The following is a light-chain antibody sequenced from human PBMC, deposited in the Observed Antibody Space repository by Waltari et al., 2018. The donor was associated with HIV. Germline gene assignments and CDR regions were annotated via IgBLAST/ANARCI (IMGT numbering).Light chain of an antibody. J-gene: IGKJ4*01. CDR3: QHQRT. CDR2: KAS. CDR1: QSISSW. Sequence: DIQMTQSPSTLSASVGDRVTITCRASQSISSWLAWYQQKPGKAPKLLIYKASSLESGVPSRFSGSGSGTEFTLTISSLQPDDFATYYCQHQRTFGGGTKVEIK. V-gene: IGKV1-5*03.